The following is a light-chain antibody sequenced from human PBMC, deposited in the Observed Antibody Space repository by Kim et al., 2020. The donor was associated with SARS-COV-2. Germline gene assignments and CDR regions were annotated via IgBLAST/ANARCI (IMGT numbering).Light chain of an antibody. CDR2: GAS. J-gene: IGKJ4*01. Sequence: EIVMTQSPATLSVSPGDRATLSCRASQSVSNSLAWYQQKPGQAPRLLIYGASTRAIGIPARFSGSGSETEFTLTISSLQSEDFAVYYCQQYSDCPLTFGGGTKVDIK. CDR3: QQYSDCPLT. V-gene: IGKV3-15*01. CDR1: QSVSNS.